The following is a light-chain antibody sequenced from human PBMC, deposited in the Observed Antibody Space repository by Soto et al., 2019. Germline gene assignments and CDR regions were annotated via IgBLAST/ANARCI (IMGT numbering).Light chain of an antibody. J-gene: IGKJ4*01. CDR1: QTVSDSY. V-gene: IGKV3D-20*02. Sequence: EIVLTQSPGTLSLSPGERATLSCRASQTVSDSYLAWYQQKPGQAPRLLIYDASNRATGIPARFSGSGSGTDFTLTISSLEPEDFAVYYCQQHTNWPLTFGGGTKVDIK. CDR2: DAS. CDR3: QQHTNWPLT.